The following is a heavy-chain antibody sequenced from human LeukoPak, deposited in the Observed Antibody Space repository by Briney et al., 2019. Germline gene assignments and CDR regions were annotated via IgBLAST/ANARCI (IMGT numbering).Heavy chain of an antibody. CDR2: IKQEGREK. D-gene: IGHD2-15*01. J-gene: IGHJ3*02. CDR1: GFTFRSYW. V-gene: IGHV3-7*01. Sequence: GGSLRLSCAASGFTFRSYWMTWVRQAPGKGLEWVANIKQEGREKHYVDSVKGRFTISRDDAKSTLYLQMNSLRAEDTAVYYCARDQILVAGAFDIWGQGTMVTVSS. CDR3: ARDQILVAGAFDI.